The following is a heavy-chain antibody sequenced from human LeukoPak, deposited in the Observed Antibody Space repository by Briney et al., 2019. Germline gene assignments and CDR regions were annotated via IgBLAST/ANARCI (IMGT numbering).Heavy chain of an antibody. D-gene: IGHD1-14*01. V-gene: IGHV1-8*01. CDR1: GYSFTSYD. CDR2: MNPNSGNT. J-gene: IGHJ4*02. CDR3: ARGATGIKINDY. Sequence: ASVKVSCKASGYSFTSYDINWVRQATGQGLEWMGWMNPNSGNTGYAQKFQGRVTITRNTSTSTAYMELSSLRSEDTAVYYCARGATGIKINDYWGQGTLVTVSS.